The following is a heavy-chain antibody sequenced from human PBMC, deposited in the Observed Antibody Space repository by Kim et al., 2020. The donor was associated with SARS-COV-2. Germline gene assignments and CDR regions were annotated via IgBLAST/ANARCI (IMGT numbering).Heavy chain of an antibody. CDR1: GYTVTYSY. V-gene: IGHV3-66*01. Sequence: GGSLRLSCAASGYTVTYSYMGWVRQAPGKGLEWVSFIYSGGNTIYADSVKGRLIISRDHSKNTPYFQMNSLRAADTAAYYCATVVFYYDAGYFKNWGQGT. D-gene: IGHD3-22*01. J-gene: IGHJ1*01. CDR3: ATVVFYYDAGYFKN. CDR2: IYSGGNT.